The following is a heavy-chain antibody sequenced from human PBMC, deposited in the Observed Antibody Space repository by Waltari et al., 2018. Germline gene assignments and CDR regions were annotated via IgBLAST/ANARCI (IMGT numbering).Heavy chain of an antibody. J-gene: IGHJ4*02. CDR1: GFTFSSYA. D-gene: IGHD1-26*01. V-gene: IGHV3-23*01. CDR2: IMGSGGST. CDR3: AKDRMEWELLSSFDY. Sequence: EVQLLESGGGLVQPGGSLRLSCAASGFTFSSYAMTWVRQAPGKGLVWVAAIMGSGGSTEYADSVKGRFTISRDNSKNTLYLQMNSLRAEDTAVYYCAKDRMEWELLSSFDYWGQGTLVTVSS.